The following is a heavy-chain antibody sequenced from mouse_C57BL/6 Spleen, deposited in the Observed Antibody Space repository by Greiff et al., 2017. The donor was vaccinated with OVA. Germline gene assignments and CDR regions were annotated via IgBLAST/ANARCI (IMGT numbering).Heavy chain of an antibody. J-gene: IGHJ2*01. CDR1: GYAFTNYL. CDR3: ARDSNGYFDY. Sequence: LQESGAELVRPGTSVKVSCKASGYAFTNYLIEWVKQRPGQGLEWIGVINPGSGGTNYNEKFKGKATLTADKSSSTAYMQLSSLTSEDSAVYFCARDSNGYFDYWGQGTTLTVSS. D-gene: IGHD2-5*01. CDR2: INPGSGGT. V-gene: IGHV1-54*01.